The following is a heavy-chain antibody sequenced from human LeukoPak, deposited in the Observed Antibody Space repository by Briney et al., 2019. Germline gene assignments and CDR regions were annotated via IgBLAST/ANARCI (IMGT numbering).Heavy chain of an antibody. D-gene: IGHD2-15*01. Sequence: GSLRLSCAASGFSVSSDYMSWVRQAPGKGLEWVSSNSGGKTLYADSVKDRFTISRDNSENTLHLQMTSLRVEDAAMYYCARDLVVAGTYGFGNWGQGTLVTVSS. CDR2: NSGGKT. CDR1: GFSVSSDY. J-gene: IGHJ4*02. CDR3: ARDLVVAGTYGFGN. V-gene: IGHV3-66*01.